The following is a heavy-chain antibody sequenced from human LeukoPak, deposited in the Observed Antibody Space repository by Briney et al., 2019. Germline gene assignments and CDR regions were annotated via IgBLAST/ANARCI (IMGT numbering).Heavy chain of an antibody. CDR3: AREGAMTTVAHDAFDI. D-gene: IGHD4-23*01. J-gene: IGHJ3*02. CDR2: ISYDGSNK. CDR1: GFTFSSYA. V-gene: IGHV3-30-3*01. Sequence: EAGGSLRLSCAASGFTFSSYAMHWVRQAPGKGLEWVAVISYDGSNKYYADSVKGRFTISRDNSKNTLYLQMNSLRAEDTAVYYCAREGAMTTVAHDAFDIWGQGTMVTVSS.